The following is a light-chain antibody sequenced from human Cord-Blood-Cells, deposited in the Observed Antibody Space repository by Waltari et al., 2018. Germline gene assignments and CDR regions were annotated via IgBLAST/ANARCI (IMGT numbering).Light chain of an antibody. J-gene: IGKJ1*01. V-gene: IGKV1-39*01. CDR1: QSISSY. Sequence: DIQMTQSPSSLSASVGDRVTITCRASQSISSYLNWYQPKPGKAPKLLIYAASSLQSGGPSRFSGSGSGTDFTLTISSLQPEDFATYYCQQSYSTPWTFGQGTKVEIK. CDR2: AAS. CDR3: QQSYSTPWT.